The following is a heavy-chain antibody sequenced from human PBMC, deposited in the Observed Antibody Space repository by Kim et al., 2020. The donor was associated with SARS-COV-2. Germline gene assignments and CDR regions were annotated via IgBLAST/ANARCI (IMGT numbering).Heavy chain of an antibody. V-gene: IGHV4-59*01. D-gene: IGHD3-16*01. CDR1: GGSISSYY. CDR3: AREGEMATIGAFDI. J-gene: IGHJ3*02. CDR2: IYYSGST. Sequence: SETLSLTCTVSGGSISSYYWSWIRQPPGKGLEWIGYIYYSGSTNYNPSLKSRVTISVDTSKNQFSLKLSSVTAADTAVYYCAREGEMATIGAFDIWGQGKMVTVSS.